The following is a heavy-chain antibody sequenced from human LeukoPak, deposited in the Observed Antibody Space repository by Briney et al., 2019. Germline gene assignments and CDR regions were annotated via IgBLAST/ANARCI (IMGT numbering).Heavy chain of an antibody. Sequence: ASVKVSCKASGYTFTGYYLHWVRQAPGQGLEWMGWINPNSGGTNYAQKFQGRVTMTRDTSISTAYMELSRLRSDDTAVYYCARERGRRITMVRSHNWFDPWGQGTLVTVSS. CDR1: GYTFTGYY. CDR3: ARERGRRITMVRSHNWFDP. CDR2: INPNSGGT. D-gene: IGHD3-10*01. J-gene: IGHJ5*02. V-gene: IGHV1-2*02.